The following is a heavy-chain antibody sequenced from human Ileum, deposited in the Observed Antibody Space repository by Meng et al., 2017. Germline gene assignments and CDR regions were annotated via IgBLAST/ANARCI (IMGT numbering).Heavy chain of an antibody. CDR1: GDSMNSASYY. D-gene: IGHD2-2*01. CDR3: ARYAGGGRIEY. Sequence: SETLSLTCTVSGDSMNSASYYWSWIRQPAGKGPEWIGRFYTSGTTDYNPSLQSRVTISVDTSKNQFALKLSSVTAADTAVYYCARYAGGGRIEYWGQGTLVTVSS. J-gene: IGHJ4*02. V-gene: IGHV4-61*02. CDR2: FYTSGTT.